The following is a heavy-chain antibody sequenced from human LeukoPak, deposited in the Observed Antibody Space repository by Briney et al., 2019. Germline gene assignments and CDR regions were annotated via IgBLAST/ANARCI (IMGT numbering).Heavy chain of an antibody. V-gene: IGHV1-46*01. J-gene: IGHJ3*02. D-gene: IGHD3-10*01. Sequence: ASVKVSCKASGYTFTSYYMHWVRQAPGQGLEWMGIINPSGGSTIYAQKFQGRVTMTEDTSTDTAYMELSSLRSEDTAVYYCARVGVTMVRGVFDIWGQGTMVTVSS. CDR1: GYTFTSYY. CDR3: ARVGVTMVRGVFDI. CDR2: INPSGGST.